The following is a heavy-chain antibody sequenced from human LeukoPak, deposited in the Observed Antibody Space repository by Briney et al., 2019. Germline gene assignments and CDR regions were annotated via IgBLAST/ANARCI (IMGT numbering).Heavy chain of an antibody. D-gene: IGHD5-24*01. CDR3: ARGRGYNSFDY. Sequence: SETLSLTCAVYGGSFSGYYWSWIRQPPGKGLEWIGEINHSGSTNYNPSLKSRVTISVDTSKNQFSLKLGSVAAADTAVYYCARGRGYNSFDYWGQGTLVTVSS. J-gene: IGHJ4*02. V-gene: IGHV4-34*01. CDR1: GGSFSGYY. CDR2: INHSGST.